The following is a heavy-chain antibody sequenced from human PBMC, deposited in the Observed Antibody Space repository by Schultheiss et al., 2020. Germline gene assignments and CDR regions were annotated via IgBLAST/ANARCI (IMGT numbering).Heavy chain of an antibody. CDR1: GFTFSSYA. V-gene: IGHV3-66*01. D-gene: IGHD2-21*01. Sequence: GESLKISCAASGFTFSSYAMHWVRQAPGKGLEWVAVIYSGGSTYYADSVRGRFIMSRDNSKNTLYLQMNSLRAEDTAVYYCSRGDFHHAFDIWGQGTMVTVSS. CDR3: SRGDFHHAFDI. CDR2: IYSGGST. J-gene: IGHJ3*02.